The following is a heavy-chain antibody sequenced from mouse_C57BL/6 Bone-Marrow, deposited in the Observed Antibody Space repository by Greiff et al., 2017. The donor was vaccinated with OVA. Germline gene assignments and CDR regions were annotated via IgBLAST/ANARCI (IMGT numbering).Heavy chain of an antibody. V-gene: IGHV1-50*01. CDR2: IDPSDSYT. CDR3: AREELGRDFDY. CDR1: GYTFTSYW. Sequence: QVQLKQPGAELVKPGASVKLSCKASGYTFTSYWMQWVKQRPGQGLEWIGEIDPSDSYTNYNQKFKGKATLTVDTSSSTAYMQLSSLTSEDSAVYYCAREELGRDFDYWGQGTTLTVSS. J-gene: IGHJ2*01. D-gene: IGHD4-1*01.